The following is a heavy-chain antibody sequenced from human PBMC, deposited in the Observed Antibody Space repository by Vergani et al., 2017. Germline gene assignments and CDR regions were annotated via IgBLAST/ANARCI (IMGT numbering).Heavy chain of an antibody. CDR1: GGSISSYY. D-gene: IGHD3-9*01. CDR2: IYYSGST. Sequence: QVQLQESGPGLVKPSQTLSLTCTVSGGSISSYYWSWIRQPPGKGLEWIGYIYYSGSTNHNPSLKSRVTISVDTSKNQFSLKLSSVTAADTAVYYCARFTVRETTALRYFDASPKDAFDIWGQGTMVTVSS. V-gene: IGHV4-59*01. CDR3: ARFTVRETTALRYFDASPKDAFDI. J-gene: IGHJ3*02.